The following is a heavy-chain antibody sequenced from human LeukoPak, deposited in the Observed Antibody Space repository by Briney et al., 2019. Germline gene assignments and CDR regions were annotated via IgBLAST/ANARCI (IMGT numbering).Heavy chain of an antibody. CDR3: ARVETTLRYFDY. CDR2: ISTSGTV. Sequence: PSGTLSLTCTVSGDSMSTYYWNWVRRSPGKGLEWVAYISTSGTVAYNPSLRSRVSISVDTSKSQFSLSLTSVTAADTAAYFCARVETTLRYFDYWGQGSLVTVSS. J-gene: IGHJ4*02. V-gene: IGHV4-59*01. D-gene: IGHD2-15*01. CDR1: GDSMSTYY.